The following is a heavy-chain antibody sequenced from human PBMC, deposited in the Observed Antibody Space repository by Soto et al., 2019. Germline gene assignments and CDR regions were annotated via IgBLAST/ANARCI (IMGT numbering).Heavy chain of an antibody. D-gene: IGHD4-4*01. CDR3: ARVVYSNYWTPNWFDP. CDR1: GGSISSYY. Sequence: SETLSLTCTVSGGSISSYYWSWIRQPAGKGLEWIGRIYTSGSTNYNPSLKSRVTMSVDTSKNQFSLKLSSVTAADTAVYYCARVVYSNYWTPNWFDPWGQGTLVTVSP. V-gene: IGHV4-4*07. CDR2: IYTSGST. J-gene: IGHJ5*02.